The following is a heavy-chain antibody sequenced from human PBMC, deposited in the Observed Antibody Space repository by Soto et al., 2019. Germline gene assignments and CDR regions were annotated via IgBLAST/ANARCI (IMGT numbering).Heavy chain of an antibody. CDR1: GFTFSSYA. D-gene: IGHD6-19*01. Sequence: EVPLLESGGGLVQPGGSLRLSCAASGFTFSSYAMSWVRQAPGKGLEWVSAISGSGGSTYYADSVKGRFTISRDNSKNTLYLQMNSLRAEDTAVYYCAEDKWLVYYFDYWGQGTLVTVSS. CDR3: AEDKWLVYYFDY. J-gene: IGHJ4*02. V-gene: IGHV3-23*01. CDR2: ISGSGGST.